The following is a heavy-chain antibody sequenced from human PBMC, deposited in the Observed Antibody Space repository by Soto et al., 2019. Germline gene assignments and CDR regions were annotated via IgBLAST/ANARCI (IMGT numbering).Heavy chain of an antibody. CDR2: IIPIAAIA. CDR1: GGTFSRYT. Sequence: QVQLVQSGAEVKKPGSSVNVSCKASGGTFSRYTINWVRQAPGQGLEWMGRIIPIAAIANYSQKCQGRVTITVEKSSTPAYMELSSLRSDDTAVYYCARGSTIVRGAPSWFDPWGQGTLVTVSS. CDR3: ARGSTIVRGAPSWFDP. V-gene: IGHV1-69*02. J-gene: IGHJ5*02. D-gene: IGHD3-10*01.